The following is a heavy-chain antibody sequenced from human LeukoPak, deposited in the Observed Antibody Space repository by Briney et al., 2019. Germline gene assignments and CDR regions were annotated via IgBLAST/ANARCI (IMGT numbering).Heavy chain of an antibody. Sequence: GGSLRLSCTASGFTFSAYAMMWVRQAPGKGLEWVLAIRGGGGSAFYADSVKGRFTISRDNSKYTLFLQMNSLRAEDTAVYYCARDPNGDYIGAFDMWGPGTMVTVSS. CDR2: IRGGGGSA. CDR3: ARDPNGDYIGAFDM. D-gene: IGHD4-17*01. CDR1: GFTFSAYA. J-gene: IGHJ3*02. V-gene: IGHV3-23*01.